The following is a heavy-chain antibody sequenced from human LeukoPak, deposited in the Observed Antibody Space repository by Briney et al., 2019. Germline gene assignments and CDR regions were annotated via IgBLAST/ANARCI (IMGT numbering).Heavy chain of an antibody. Sequence: SETLSLTCTVSGSSISSYYWSWIRQPPGKGLEWIGYIYYSGSTNYNPSLKSRVTISVDTSKNQFSLKLSSVTAADTAVYYCASGSYSDAFDIWGQGTMVTVSS. CDR2: IYYSGST. CDR1: GSSISSYY. J-gene: IGHJ3*02. V-gene: IGHV4-59*01. D-gene: IGHD1-26*01. CDR3: ASGSYSDAFDI.